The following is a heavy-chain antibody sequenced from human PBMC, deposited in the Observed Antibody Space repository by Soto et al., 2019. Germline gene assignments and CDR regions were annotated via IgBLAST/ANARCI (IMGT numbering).Heavy chain of an antibody. V-gene: IGHV1-69*13. CDR1: GGTFSSYA. CDR2: IIPIFGTA. Sequence: SVKVSCKASGGTFSSYAISWVLQAPGQGLEWMGGIIPIFGTANYAQKFQGRVTITADESTSTAYMELSSLRSEDTAVYYCARDLGYCSSTSCPYYYYYGMDVWGQGTTVTVSS. J-gene: IGHJ6*02. D-gene: IGHD2-2*01. CDR3: ARDLGYCSSTSCPYYYYYGMDV.